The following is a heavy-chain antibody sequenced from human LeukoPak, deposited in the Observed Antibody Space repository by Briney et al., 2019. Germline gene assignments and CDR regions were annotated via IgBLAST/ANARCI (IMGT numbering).Heavy chain of an antibody. CDR2: ICYSGST. V-gene: IGHV4-39*07. J-gene: IGHJ4*02. D-gene: IGHD5-18*01. CDR1: GGSISSSSYY. Sequence: SETLSLTCTVSGGSISSSSYYWGWIRQPPGKGLEWIGSICYSGSTYYNPSLKSRVTISVDTSKNQFSLKLSSVTAADTAVYYCARDDFYRRGYSYGLFDYWGQGTLVTVSS. CDR3: ARDDFYRRGYSYGLFDY.